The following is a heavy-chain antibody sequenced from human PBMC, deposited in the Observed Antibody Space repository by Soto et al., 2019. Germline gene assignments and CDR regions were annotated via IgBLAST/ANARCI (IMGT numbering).Heavy chain of an antibody. Sequence: GGSLRLSCSDSGLTFSSYAMGWVRQAPGKGLEWVSVISSRGGSVFYADSVKGRFTVSRDNSLNILFLHMNKLRVEDTAVYYCAKMGISTTSSFDNWGQGILVSVSS. V-gene: IGHV3-23*01. CDR2: ISSRGGSV. J-gene: IGHJ4*02. CDR1: GLTFSSYA. D-gene: IGHD1-26*01. CDR3: AKMGISTTSSFDN.